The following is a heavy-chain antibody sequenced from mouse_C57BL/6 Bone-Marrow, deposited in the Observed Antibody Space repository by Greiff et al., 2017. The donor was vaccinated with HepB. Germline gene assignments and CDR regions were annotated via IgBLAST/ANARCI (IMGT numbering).Heavy chain of an antibody. Sequence: VQLQQPGAELVKPGASVKLSCKASGYTFTSYWMQWVKQRPGQGLEWIGEIDPSDSYTNYNHKFKGKATLTVDTSSSTAYMQLSSLTSEDSAVYYCARGVITTVVAKGYWGQGTTLTVSS. D-gene: IGHD1-1*01. J-gene: IGHJ2*01. CDR1: GYTFTSYW. CDR2: IDPSDSYT. CDR3: ARGVITTVVAKGY. V-gene: IGHV1-50*01.